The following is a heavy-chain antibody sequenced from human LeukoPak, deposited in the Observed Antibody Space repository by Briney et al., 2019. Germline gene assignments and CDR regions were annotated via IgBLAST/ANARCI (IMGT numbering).Heavy chain of an antibody. J-gene: IGHJ4*02. V-gene: IGHV3-30-3*01. D-gene: IGHD3-22*01. CDR3: ARDRYCYDSSGYYYVGYFDY. CDR2: ISYDGSNK. Sequence: GRSLRLSCAASGFTFSSYAMHWVRQAPGKGLEWVAVISYDGSNKYYADSVKGRFTISRDNSKNTMYLQMNRLRAEDTDVYYCARDRYCYDSSGYYYVGYFDYWGQGTLVTVSS. CDR1: GFTFSSYA.